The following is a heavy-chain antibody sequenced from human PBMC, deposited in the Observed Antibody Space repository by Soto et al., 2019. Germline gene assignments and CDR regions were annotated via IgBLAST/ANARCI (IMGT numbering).Heavy chain of an antibody. CDR2: MNPNSGNT. D-gene: IGHD6-19*01. Sequence: QVQLVQSGAEVKKPGASVKVSCKASGYTFTSYDINWVRQATGQGLEWMGWMNPNSGNTGYAHKFQGRVTMTRNTSISTAYMELSSLRSDDTAVCYCARSVEWLASFDYWGQGTLVTVSS. CDR1: GYTFTSYD. CDR3: ARSVEWLASFDY. V-gene: IGHV1-8*01. J-gene: IGHJ4*02.